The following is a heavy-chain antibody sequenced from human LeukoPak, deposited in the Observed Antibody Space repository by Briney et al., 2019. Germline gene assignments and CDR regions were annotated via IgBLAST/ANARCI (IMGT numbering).Heavy chain of an antibody. CDR3: ATESPPYSYGFPPFDY. V-gene: IGHV1-24*01. CDR1: GYTLTELS. J-gene: IGHJ4*02. Sequence: GASVKVSFKVSGYTLTELSMHWVRQAPGKGLEWMGGFDPEDGETIYAQKFQGRVTMTEDTSTDTAYMELSSLRSEDTAVYYCATESPPYSYGFPPFDYWGQGTLVTVSS. CDR2: FDPEDGET. D-gene: IGHD5-18*01.